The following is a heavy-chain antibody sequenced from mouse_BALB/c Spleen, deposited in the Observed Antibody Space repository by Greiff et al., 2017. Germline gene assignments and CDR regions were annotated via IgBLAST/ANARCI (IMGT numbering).Heavy chain of an antibody. V-gene: IGHV14-4*02. CDR2: IDPENGDT. CDR3: NARDY. J-gene: IGHJ2*01. Sequence: EVKLQQSGAELVRSGASVKLSCTASGFNIKDYYMHWVKQRPEQGLEWIGWIDPENGDTEYAPKFQGKATMTADTSSNTAYLQLSSLTSEDTAVYYCNARDYWGQGTTLTVSS. CDR1: GFNIKDYY.